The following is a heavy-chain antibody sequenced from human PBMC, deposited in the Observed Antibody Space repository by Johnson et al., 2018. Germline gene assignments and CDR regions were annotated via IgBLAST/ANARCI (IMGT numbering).Heavy chain of an antibody. V-gene: IGHV3-21*01. J-gene: IGHJ6*03. D-gene: IGHD5-24*01. CDR3: ARRKDGYDFGYYLDV. CDR2: ISTTSHYI. Sequence: EVQLVETGGGLVKPGGSLRLSCAASGFTFSAYRMSWVRQAPGKGLEWVSSISTTSHYIYYVDSVKGRFTISRDNSRDALYLQMDNLRAEDTAVYYWARRKDGYDFGYYLDVWGKGTTVTVSS. CDR1: GFTFSAYR.